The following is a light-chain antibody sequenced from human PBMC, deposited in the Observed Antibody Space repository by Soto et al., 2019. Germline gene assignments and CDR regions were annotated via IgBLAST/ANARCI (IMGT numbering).Light chain of an antibody. CDR3: QQVFSYPRT. Sequence: AVQLTQSPSSLSASVGDRVTITCRASQGIRTDLGWYQQSPGKAPKVLIVGASTLQSGVPSRFSGSGSGTDFTLPISSLQPEDSATYYCQQVFSYPRTFGQGTKVEIK. V-gene: IGKV1-6*01. CDR1: QGIRTD. CDR2: GAS. J-gene: IGKJ1*01.